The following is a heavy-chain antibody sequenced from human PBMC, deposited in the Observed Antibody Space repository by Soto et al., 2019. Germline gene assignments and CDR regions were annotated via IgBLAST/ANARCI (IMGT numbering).Heavy chain of an antibody. CDR2: IYQSGRT. Sequence: SETLSLTCAVYGGSINTFDFSWSWIRQPPGRGLERIGSIYQSGRTYYIPSLKSRVTMSLEKSKNQFSLKINSVVAADTAIYYCAREMTIFGVAPGGGVDVWGQGTTVTVSS. V-gene: IGHV4-30-2*01. J-gene: IGHJ6*02. CDR1: GGSINTFDFS. D-gene: IGHD3-3*01. CDR3: AREMTIFGVAPGGGVDV.